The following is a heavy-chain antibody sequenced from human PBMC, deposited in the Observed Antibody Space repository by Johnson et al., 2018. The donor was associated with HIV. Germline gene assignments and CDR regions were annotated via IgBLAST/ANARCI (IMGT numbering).Heavy chain of an antibody. J-gene: IGHJ3*02. CDR1: GFTVSSNY. CDR3: ARVSLAYSYGYDAFDI. CDR2: IYSGDNT. D-gene: IGHD5-18*01. V-gene: IGHV3-66*03. Sequence: VQLVESGGGLIQPGGSLRLSCAASGFTVSSNYMSWVRQAPGKGLEWVALIYSGDNTKYADSVTGRFIISRDNSNNTLFLQMNSLRPKDTAVYFCARVSLAYSYGYDAFDIWGRGTMVTVSS.